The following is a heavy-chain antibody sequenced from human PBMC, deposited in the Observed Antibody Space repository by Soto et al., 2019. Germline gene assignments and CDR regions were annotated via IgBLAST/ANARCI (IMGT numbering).Heavy chain of an antibody. CDR3: AKDYYDSSGYYVPLGY. CDR2: ISGSGGST. V-gene: IGHV3-23*01. J-gene: IGHJ4*02. CDR1: GFTFSSYA. Sequence: PGGSLRLSCAASGFTFSSYAMSWVRQAPGKGLEWVSAISGSGGSTYYADSVKGRFTISRDNPKNTLYLQMNSLRAEDTAVYYCAKDYYDSSGYYVPLGYWGQGTLVTVSS. D-gene: IGHD3-22*01.